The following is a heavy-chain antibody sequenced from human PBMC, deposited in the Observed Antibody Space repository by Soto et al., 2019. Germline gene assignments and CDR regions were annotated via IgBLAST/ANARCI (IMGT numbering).Heavy chain of an antibody. J-gene: IGHJ6*02. CDR3: ATLCYQLLPNSGVGKGV. V-gene: IGHV3-33*01. D-gene: IGHD2-15*01. Sequence: GGSLRLSCAASGFTFSTYCMHWVRQAPGKGLEWLAVIWNDDNNRYDADAVEGRFTTSRGNSKNTLYLQMNSLRAEDTAVYYCATLCYQLLPNSGVGKGVWGPGTTVTVAS. CDR1: GFTFSTYC. CDR2: IWNDDNNR.